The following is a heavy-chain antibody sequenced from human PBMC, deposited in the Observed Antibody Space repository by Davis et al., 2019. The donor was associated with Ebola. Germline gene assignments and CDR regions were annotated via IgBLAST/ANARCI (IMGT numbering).Heavy chain of an antibody. D-gene: IGHD6-19*01. Sequence: ASVKVSCKASGYTFTGYYMHWVRQAPGQGLEWMGWINPNSGGTNYAQKFQGRVTMTRDTSISTAYMEMSRLRSDDTAVYYCARLYSSGWFGVDYYYYMDVWGKGTTVTVSS. J-gene: IGHJ6*03. CDR2: INPNSGGT. CDR3: ARLYSSGWFGVDYYYYMDV. V-gene: IGHV1-2*02. CDR1: GYTFTGYY.